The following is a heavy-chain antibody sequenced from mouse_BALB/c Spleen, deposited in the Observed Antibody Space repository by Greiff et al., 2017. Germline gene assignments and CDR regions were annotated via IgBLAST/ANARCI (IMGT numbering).Heavy chain of an antibody. CDR2: IYPGDGDT. CDR1: GYTFTSYW. CDR3: AREVRYYFDY. V-gene: IGHV1-87*01. Sequence: QVQLQQSGAELARPGASVKLSCKASGYTFTSYWMQWVKQRPGQGLEWIGAIYPGDGDTRYTQKFKGKATLTADKSSSTAYMQLSSLASEDSAVYYCAREVRYYFDYWGQGTTLTVSS. J-gene: IGHJ2*01. D-gene: IGHD2-14*01.